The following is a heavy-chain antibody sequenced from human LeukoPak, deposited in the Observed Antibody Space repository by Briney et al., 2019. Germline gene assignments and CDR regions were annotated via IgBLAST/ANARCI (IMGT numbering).Heavy chain of an antibody. V-gene: IGHV1-69*01. Sequence: SVTVSCKASGGTFSSYAISWVRQAPGQGLEWMGGIIPIFGTANYAQKFQGRVTITADESTSTAYMELSSLRSEDTAVYYCATRPPPAYGYYYYMDVWGKGTTVTVSS. CDR3: ATRPPPAYGYYYYMDV. J-gene: IGHJ6*03. CDR2: IIPIFGTA. CDR1: GGTFSSYA. D-gene: IGHD2-2*01.